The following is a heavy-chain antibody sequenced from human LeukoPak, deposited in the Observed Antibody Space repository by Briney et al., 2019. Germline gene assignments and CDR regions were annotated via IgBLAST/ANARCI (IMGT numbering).Heavy chain of an antibody. CDR2: IYHSGST. J-gene: IGHJ4*02. CDR1: GGSISSSNW. V-gene: IGHV4-4*02. D-gene: IGHD3-10*01. CDR3: ARGLGSGSYYHY. Sequence: SETLSLTCAVSGGSISSSNWWSWVRQPPGKGLEWIGEIYHSGSTNYNPSLKSRVTISVDTSKNQFSLKLSSVTAADTAVYYCARGLGSGSYYHYWGQGTLVTVSS.